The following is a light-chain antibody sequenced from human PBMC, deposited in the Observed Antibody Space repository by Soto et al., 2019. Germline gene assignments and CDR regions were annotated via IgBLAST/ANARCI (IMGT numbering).Light chain of an antibody. CDR1: QDIGNY. CDR3: QQYSHLIT. J-gene: IGKJ5*01. CDR2: DAS. Sequence: DIQMTQSPSSLSASVGDRVSITCQASQDIGNYLKWYQQIPGKAPKLLIFDASNLESGVPSRFSGSGSGTDFTFTISSLQPEDIATYYCQQYSHLITFGQGTRLEIK. V-gene: IGKV1-33*01.